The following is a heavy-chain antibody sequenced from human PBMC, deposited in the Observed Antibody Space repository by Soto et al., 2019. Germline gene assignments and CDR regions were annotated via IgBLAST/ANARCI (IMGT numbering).Heavy chain of an antibody. CDR3: AAGDYGGNSPFAY. Sequence: QMQLVQSGPEVKKPGTSVKVSCKASGFTFTSSAVQWVRQARGQRLEWIGWIVVGSGNTNYAQKFQERVTITRDMSTSTAYMELSSLRSEDTAVYYCAAGDYGGNSPFAYWGQGTQVTVSS. J-gene: IGHJ4*02. CDR2: IVVGSGNT. V-gene: IGHV1-58*01. CDR1: GFTFTSSA. D-gene: IGHD4-17*01.